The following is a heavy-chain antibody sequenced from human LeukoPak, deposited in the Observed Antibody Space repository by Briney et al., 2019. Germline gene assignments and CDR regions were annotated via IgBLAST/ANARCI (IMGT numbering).Heavy chain of an antibody. CDR1: GFTFDDHG. J-gene: IGHJ4*02. CDR2: INWNGGST. Sequence: GGSLRLSCAPSGFTFDDHGMGWVRQAPGRGLGWGSGINWNGGSTGYADSVKGRFTISRDNAKNSLYLQMNSLRAEDTALYYCARLVGGGSGTIGGQGTLVTVSS. V-gene: IGHV3-20*04. CDR3: ARLVGGGSGTI. D-gene: IGHD3-10*01.